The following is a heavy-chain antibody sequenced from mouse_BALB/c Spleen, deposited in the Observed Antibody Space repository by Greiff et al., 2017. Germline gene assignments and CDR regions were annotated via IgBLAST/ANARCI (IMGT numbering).Heavy chain of an antibody. CDR1: GYAFSSYW. CDR2: IYPGDGDT. CDR3: ARATKGMDY. V-gene: IGHV1-80*01. Sequence: QVQLKESGAELVRPGSSVKISCKASGYAFSSYWMNWVKQRPGQGLEWIGQIYPGDGDTNYNGKFKGKATLTADKSSSTAYMQLSSLTSEDSAVYFCARATKGMDYWGQGTSVTVSS. D-gene: IGHD2-1*01. J-gene: IGHJ4*01.